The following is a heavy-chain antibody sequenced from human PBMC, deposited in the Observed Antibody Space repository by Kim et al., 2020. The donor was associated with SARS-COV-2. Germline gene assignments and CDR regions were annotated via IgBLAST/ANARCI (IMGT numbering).Heavy chain of an antibody. Sequence: GESLKISCKGSGYSFTSYWISWVRQMPGKGLEWMGRIDPSDSYTNYSPSFQGHVTISADKSISTAYLQWSSLKASDTAMYYCVIAAAGRPGRDGGGQGTTVTVSS. CDR3: VIAAAGRPGRDG. CDR2: IDPSDSYT. CDR1: GYSFTSYW. D-gene: IGHD6-13*01. J-gene: IGHJ6*02. V-gene: IGHV5-10-1*01.